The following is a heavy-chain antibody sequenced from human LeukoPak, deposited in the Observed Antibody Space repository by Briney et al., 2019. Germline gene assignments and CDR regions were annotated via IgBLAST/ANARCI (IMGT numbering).Heavy chain of an antibody. CDR2: IKQDGSEK. Sequence: GGSLRLSCAASGFTFSSYWMSWVRQAPEKGLEWVANIKQDGSEKYYVDSVKGRFTISRDNAKNSLYLQMNSLRAEDTAVYYCARDCSGGSCWVDYWGQGTLVTVSS. V-gene: IGHV3-7*01. J-gene: IGHJ4*02. CDR3: ARDCSGGSCWVDY. CDR1: GFTFSSYW. D-gene: IGHD2-15*01.